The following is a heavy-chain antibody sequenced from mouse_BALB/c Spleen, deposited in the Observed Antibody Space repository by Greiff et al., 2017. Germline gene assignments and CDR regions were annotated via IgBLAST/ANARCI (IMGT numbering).Heavy chain of an antibody. V-gene: IGHV5-6-5*01. Sequence: EVKLQESGGGLVKPGGSLKLSCAASGFTFSSYAMSWVRQTPEKRLEWVASISSGGSTYYPDSVKGRFTISRDNARNILYLQMSSLRSEDTAMYYCASGEDFYYFDYWGQGTTLTVSS. CDR2: ISSGGST. CDR1: GFTFSSYA. CDR3: ASGEDFYYFDY. J-gene: IGHJ2*01.